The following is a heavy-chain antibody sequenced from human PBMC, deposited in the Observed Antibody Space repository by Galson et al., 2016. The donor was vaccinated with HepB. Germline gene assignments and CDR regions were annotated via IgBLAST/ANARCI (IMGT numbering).Heavy chain of an antibody. CDR2: ISSRSSYI. CDR1: GFTFSSYS. Sequence: SLRLSCAASGFTFSSYSMNWVRQASGKGLEWVSSISSRSSYIYYADSVKGRFTISRDNAKNSLYLQMNSLRAEDTAVYYCARDRDPAGFDYWGQGTLVTVSS. J-gene: IGHJ4*02. D-gene: IGHD3-10*01. V-gene: IGHV3-21*01. CDR3: ARDRDPAGFDY.